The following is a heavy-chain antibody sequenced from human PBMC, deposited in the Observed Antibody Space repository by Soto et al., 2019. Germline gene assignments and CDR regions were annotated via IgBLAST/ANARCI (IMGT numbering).Heavy chain of an antibody. V-gene: IGHV4-59*02. CDR3: AREAAAKFDY. CDR2: IYYSGST. D-gene: IGHD6-13*01. Sequence: SETLSLTCTVSGGSVSSYYWSWIRQPPGKGLEWIGYIYYSGSTNYNPSLRSRVTISVDTSKNQFSLKLSSVTAADTAVYYCAREAAAKFDYWGQGTLVTVSS. CDR1: GGSVSSYY. J-gene: IGHJ4*02.